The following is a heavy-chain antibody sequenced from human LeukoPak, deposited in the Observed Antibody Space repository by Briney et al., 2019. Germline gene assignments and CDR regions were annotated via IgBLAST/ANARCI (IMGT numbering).Heavy chain of an antibody. CDR1: GYTFTNSW. V-gene: IGHV5-51*01. J-gene: IGHJ4*02. Sequence: GESLKISCKGSGYTFTNSWIGWVRQTPGKGLEWMGSIYPGDSDTRYNPSFQGQVTISVDKSISTAYLQWSSLQASNAAKYYCAIRAYSYEYFDFWGQGTLVTVSS. D-gene: IGHD5-18*01. CDR2: IYPGDSDT. CDR3: AIRAYSYEYFDF.